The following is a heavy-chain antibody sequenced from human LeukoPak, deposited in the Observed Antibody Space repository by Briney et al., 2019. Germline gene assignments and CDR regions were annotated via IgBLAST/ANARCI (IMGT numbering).Heavy chain of an antibody. CDR1: GYSFTVYY. CDR2: INPNSGGT. D-gene: IGHD5-24*01. CDR3: ARRDVQRPNDDF. Sequence: ASVKVSCKXSGYSFTVYYMHWVQQAPGQGLDGMGRINPNSGGTSYAQKFQGRVTMTRDTSINTAYMELSRLTSDDTAVYYCARRDVQRPNDDFWGQGTLVTVSS. V-gene: IGHV1-2*06. J-gene: IGHJ4*02.